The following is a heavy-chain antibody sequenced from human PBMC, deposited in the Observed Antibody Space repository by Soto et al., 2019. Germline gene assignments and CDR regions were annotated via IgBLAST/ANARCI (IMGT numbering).Heavy chain of an antibody. V-gene: IGHV4-30-4*01. CDR3: VRTARQGAVAPHWFDR. CDR2: VYYTGST. J-gene: IGHJ5*02. Sequence: SETLSLTCTVSGASIRSTDYYWSWIRQAPGKGLEWIGYVYYTGSTYYNPSLMGRLTISVDTSKNQFSLKLTSVTAAETAVYYCVRTARQGAVAPHWFDRWGQGTQVTVSS. D-gene: IGHD2-21*02. CDR1: GASIRSTDYY.